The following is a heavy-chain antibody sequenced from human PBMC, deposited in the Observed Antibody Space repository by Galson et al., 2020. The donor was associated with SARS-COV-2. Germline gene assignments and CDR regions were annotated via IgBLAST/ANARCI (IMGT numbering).Heavy chain of an antibody. CDR1: GITFSTYA. CDR2: ISGFGGAA. Sequence: GGSLRLSCVGSGITFSTYAMSWVRQRPGKGLEWVSVISGFGGAAYYADSVKGHSTTSRDKSKNTLYLQVNNLRVEDTAVYYCAKLSHDMLTGGQRGGQGTLVTVSS. D-gene: IGHD3-9*01. J-gene: IGHJ4*02. CDR3: AKLSHDMLTGGQR. V-gene: IGHV3-23*01.